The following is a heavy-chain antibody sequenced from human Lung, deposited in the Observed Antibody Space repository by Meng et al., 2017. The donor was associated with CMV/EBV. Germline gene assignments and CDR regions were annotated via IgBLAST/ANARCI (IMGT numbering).Heavy chain of an antibody. Sequence: ASXXVSXKASGYTFTDYYIHWVRQAPGQGLEWMGWINPISGDTNFAQKFPGRVTLTRDTSTNTAYMELSGLKSDDTAVYYCAREQNYGDFYYYYYGLDVWXKGTXVTVSS. CDR2: INPISGDT. J-gene: IGHJ6*04. CDR3: AREQNYGDFYYYYYGLDV. CDR1: GYTFTDYY. D-gene: IGHD4-17*01. V-gene: IGHV1-2*02.